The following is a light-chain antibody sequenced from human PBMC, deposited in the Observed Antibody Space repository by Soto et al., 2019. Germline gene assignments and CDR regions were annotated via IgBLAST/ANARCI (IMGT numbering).Light chain of an antibody. J-gene: IGKJ2*01. CDR2: NAS. CDR3: QQYNSAPYT. CDR1: QSINSC. Sequence: DIQMTQSPSTLSASVGDRATITCRASQSINSCLAWYQQKPGKAPKLLIYNASSFESGVPSMFRASGPGTEFTLTISRLEPDDFATYYCQQYNSAPYTFGQWTKLEI. V-gene: IGKV1-5*03.